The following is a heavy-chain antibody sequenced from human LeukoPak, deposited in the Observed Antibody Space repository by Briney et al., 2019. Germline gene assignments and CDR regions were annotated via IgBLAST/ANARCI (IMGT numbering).Heavy chain of an antibody. CDR2: IYTSGST. J-gene: IGHJ4*02. V-gene: IGHV4-4*07. D-gene: IGHD1-7*01. CDR3: ARGTGNWNFGV. CDR1: GGSISSYY. Sequence: SETLSLTCTVSGGSISSYYWSWIRQPAGKGLEWIGRIYTSGSTNYSPSLRSRVTISVDRPNNKFSLRLRSVTAADTAIYYCARGTGNWNFGVWGRGSLIIVSS.